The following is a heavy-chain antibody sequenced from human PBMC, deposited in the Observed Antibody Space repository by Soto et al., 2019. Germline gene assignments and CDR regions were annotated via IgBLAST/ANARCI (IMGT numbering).Heavy chain of an antibody. Sequence: PGGSLRLSCAASRFTFSNYAMSWVRQAPGKGLEWVSAISGGGGVTYYADYVKGRFTISRDNSENTLFLQMSSLRAEDTAIYYCAKDIRGELTNYPYYYYMDVWGKGTTVTVSS. V-gene: IGHV3-23*01. J-gene: IGHJ6*03. D-gene: IGHD3-10*01. CDR2: ISGGGGVT. CDR1: RFTFSNYA. CDR3: AKDIRGELTNYPYYYYMDV.